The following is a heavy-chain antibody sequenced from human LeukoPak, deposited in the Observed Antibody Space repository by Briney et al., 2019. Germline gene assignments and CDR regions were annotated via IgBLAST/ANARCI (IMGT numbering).Heavy chain of an antibody. V-gene: IGHV3-33*06. CDR3: AKDWRYYDSSGSLGLPDY. CDR2: IWYDGSNK. D-gene: IGHD3-22*01. Sequence: PGGSLRLXCAASGFTSSSYGMHWVRQAPGKGLEWVAVIWYDGSNKYYADSVKGRFTISRDNSKNTLYLQMNSLRAEDTAVYYCAKDWRYYDSSGSLGLPDYWGQGTLVTVSS. CDR1: GFTSSSYG. J-gene: IGHJ4*02.